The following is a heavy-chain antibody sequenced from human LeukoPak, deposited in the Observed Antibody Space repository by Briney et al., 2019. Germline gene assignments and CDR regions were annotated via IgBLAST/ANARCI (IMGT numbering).Heavy chain of an antibody. CDR2: IYYGGST. J-gene: IGHJ6*02. V-gene: IGHV4-39*07. CDR3: ARAVQHTIVVVVAATPRYGMDV. CDR1: GGSISSSSYY. D-gene: IGHD2-15*01. Sequence: SETLSLTCTVSGGSISSSSYYWDWIRQPPGKGLEWIGNIYYGGSTYYNPSLKSRVTISVDTSKNQFSLKLSSVTAADTAVYYCARAVQHTIVVVVAATPRYGMDVWGQGTTVTVSS.